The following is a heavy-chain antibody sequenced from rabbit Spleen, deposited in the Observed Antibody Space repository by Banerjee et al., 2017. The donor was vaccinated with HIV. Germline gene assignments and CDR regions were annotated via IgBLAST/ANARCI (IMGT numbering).Heavy chain of an antibody. V-gene: IGHV1S45*01. J-gene: IGHJ4*01. CDR3: ARDPNYASGHYIYSF. CDR1: GFSFTSGYD. Sequence: QQQLEESGGGLVKPGGTLTLTCTASGFSFTSGYDMCWVRQATGKGLEWIGTIWTGSTSITWYANWALGRFTISKTSSTTVTLQLNSLTAADTATYFCARDPNYASGHYIYSFWGPGTLVTVS. D-gene: IGHD1-1*01. CDR2: IWTGSTSIT.